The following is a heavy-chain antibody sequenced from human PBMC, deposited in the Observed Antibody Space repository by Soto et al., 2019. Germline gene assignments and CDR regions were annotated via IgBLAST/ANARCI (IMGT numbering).Heavy chain of an antibody. Sequence: ASVKVSCKASGYTFTSYVISWVRHAPGQGLEWMGWISAYNGNTNYAQKLQGRVTMTTDTSTSTAYMELRSLRSDDTAVYYCARDPCSSTSCYSRFTWFDPWGQGTLVTVSS. V-gene: IGHV1-18*01. J-gene: IGHJ5*02. D-gene: IGHD2-2*01. CDR3: ARDPCSSTSCYSRFTWFDP. CDR2: ISAYNGNT. CDR1: GYTFTSYV.